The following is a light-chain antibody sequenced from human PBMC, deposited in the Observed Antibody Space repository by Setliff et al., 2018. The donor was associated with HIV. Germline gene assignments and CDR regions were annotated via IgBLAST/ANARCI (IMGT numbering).Light chain of an antibody. CDR1: SSDVGAYNY. CDR3: CSYAGTYSYI. V-gene: IGLV2-11*01. CDR2: DVT. Sequence: QSALTQPASVSGSPGQSITFSCTGSSSDVGAYNYVSWYQQRPGKAPKLVIYDVTKRPSGVPDRFSGSKSGDTASLTISGLRSEDETDYYCCSYAGTYSYIFGTGTKVTVL. J-gene: IGLJ1*01.